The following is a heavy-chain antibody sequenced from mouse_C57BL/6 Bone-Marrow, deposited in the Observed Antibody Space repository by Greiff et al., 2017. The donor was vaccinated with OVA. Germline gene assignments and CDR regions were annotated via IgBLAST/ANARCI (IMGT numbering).Heavy chain of an antibody. CDR2: IYPGGGYT. J-gene: IGHJ4*01. Sequence: VKLMASGAELVRPGTSVKMSCKASGYTFTNYWIGWAKQRPGHGLEWIGDIYPGGGYTNYNEKFKGKATLTADKSSSTAYMQFSSLTSEDSAIYYCARFYYGSSLYAMDYWGQGTSVTVSS. V-gene: IGHV1-63*01. CDR3: ARFYYGSSLYAMDY. D-gene: IGHD1-1*01. CDR1: GYTFTNYW.